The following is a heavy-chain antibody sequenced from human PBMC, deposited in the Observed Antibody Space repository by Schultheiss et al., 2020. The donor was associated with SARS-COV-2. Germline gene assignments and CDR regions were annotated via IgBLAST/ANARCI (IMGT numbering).Heavy chain of an antibody. Sequence: GGSLRLSCSASGFTFSSYAMHWVRQAPGKGLEYVSAISSNGGSTYYADSVKGRFTISRDNSKNTLYLQMNSLRAEDTAVYFCAKGRLGGSGWHFSDYWGQGTLVTVSS. V-gene: IGHV3-64*04. CDR3: AKGRLGGSGWHFSDY. J-gene: IGHJ4*02. D-gene: IGHD6-19*01. CDR2: ISSNGGST. CDR1: GFTFSSYA.